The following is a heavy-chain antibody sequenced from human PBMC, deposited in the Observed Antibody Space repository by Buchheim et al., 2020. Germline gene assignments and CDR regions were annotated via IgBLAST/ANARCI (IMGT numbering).Heavy chain of an antibody. V-gene: IGHV4-34*01. CDR3: ARGGVVKYDFWSGYPFDY. D-gene: IGHD3-3*01. CDR1: GGSFSGYY. CDR2: INHSGST. J-gene: IGHJ4*02. Sequence: QVQLQQWGAGLLKPSETLSLTCAVYGGSFSGYYWSWIRQPPGKGLEWIGEINHSGSTNYNPSLKSLVTISVDTSKNQFSLKLSSVTAADTAVYYCARGGVVKYDFWSGYPFDYWGQGTL.